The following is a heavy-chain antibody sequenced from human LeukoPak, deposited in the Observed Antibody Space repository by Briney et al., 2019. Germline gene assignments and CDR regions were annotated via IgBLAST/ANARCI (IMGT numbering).Heavy chain of an antibody. Sequence: SETLSLTCNVSGGSISSYYWSWIRQPSGKGLEWIGYIYRTGSTNYNPSLKSRVTISADTSKSQFSLSLSSVTAADTAVYYCARQRDLQQLAPFDYWGQGTLVTVSS. CDR1: GGSISSYY. J-gene: IGHJ4*02. CDR2: IYRTGST. D-gene: IGHD6-13*01. CDR3: ARQRDLQQLAPFDY. V-gene: IGHV4-59*08.